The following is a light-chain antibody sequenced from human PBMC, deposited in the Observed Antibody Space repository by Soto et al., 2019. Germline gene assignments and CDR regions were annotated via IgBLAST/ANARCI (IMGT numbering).Light chain of an antibody. J-gene: IGKJ1*01. Sequence: GRTQTPTTLSVSPGERATPSCRASQSVSSNLAWYQQKPGQAPRLLIYGASTRATGIPARFSGSGSGTEFTLTISSLQSEDFAVYYCQQYNNWWTFGQGTKVDI. CDR1: QSVSSN. V-gene: IGKV3-15*01. CDR2: GAS. CDR3: QQYNNWWT.